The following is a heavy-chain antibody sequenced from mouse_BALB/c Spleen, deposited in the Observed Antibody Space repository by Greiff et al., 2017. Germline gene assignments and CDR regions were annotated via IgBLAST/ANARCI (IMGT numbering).Heavy chain of an antibody. Sequence: EVKLVESGGGLVKLGGSLKLSCAASGFTFSSYYMSWVRQTPEKRLELVAAINSNGGSTYYPDTVKGRFTISRDNAKNTLYLQMSSLKSEDTALYYCARREYDYWYFDVWGAGTTVTVSS. CDR2: INSNGGST. CDR3: ARREYDYWYFDV. D-gene: IGHD2-10*02. J-gene: IGHJ1*01. CDR1: GFTFSSYY. V-gene: IGHV5-6-2*01.